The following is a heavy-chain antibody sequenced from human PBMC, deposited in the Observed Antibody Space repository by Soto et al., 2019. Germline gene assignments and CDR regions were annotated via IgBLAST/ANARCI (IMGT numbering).Heavy chain of an antibody. CDR2: ICGSGGTT. CDR3: AKGEVHSHGDTSSCLDS. V-gene: IGHV3-23*01. J-gene: IGHJ4*02. Sequence: GGTLRLSCAASGFTISNFAMTWVRQAPGKGLEWVSSICGSGGTTYFPDSVKGRFTSFRDNSETTLHLYMHNLRSEDTAVYSCAKGEVHSHGDTSSCLDSWGQGTLVTVSS. D-gene: IGHD1-1*01. CDR1: GFTISNFA.